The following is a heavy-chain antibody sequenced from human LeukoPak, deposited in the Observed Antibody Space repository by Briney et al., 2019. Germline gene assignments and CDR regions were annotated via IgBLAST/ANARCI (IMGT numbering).Heavy chain of an antibody. Sequence: PGGSLRLSCAASGFTFSSYAMSWVRQSTGKGLEWVSSTSGDGGATYYSNSVKGRFTISRDNYRNTLYLQMNSLRAEDAAVYYCAKDRPNYYGSNGHYYRRDGDYWGQGTLVTVSS. V-gene: IGHV3-23*01. CDR1: GFTFSSYA. CDR2: TSGDGGAT. CDR3: AKDRPNYYGSNGHYYRRDGDY. J-gene: IGHJ4*02. D-gene: IGHD3-22*01.